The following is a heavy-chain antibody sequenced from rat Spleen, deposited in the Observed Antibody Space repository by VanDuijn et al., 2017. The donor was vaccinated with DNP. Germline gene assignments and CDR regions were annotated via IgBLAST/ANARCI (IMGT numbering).Heavy chain of an antibody. CDR1: GLTFSNYG. Sequence: EVQLVESGGGLVQPGRSLKLSCAVSGLTFSNYGMHWIRQVPGKGLEWVTSITGSGGNTYYPDSVKGRFTISRDNAKNTLYLQMNRLRSEDTATYYCARGNNNYPYWSFDFWGPGTMVTVSS. CDR3: ARGNNNYPYWSFDF. D-gene: IGHD1-10*01. CDR2: ITGSGGNT. V-gene: IGHV5-19*01. J-gene: IGHJ1*01.